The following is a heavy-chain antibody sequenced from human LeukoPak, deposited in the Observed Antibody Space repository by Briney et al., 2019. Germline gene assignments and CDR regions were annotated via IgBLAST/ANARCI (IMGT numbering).Heavy chain of an antibody. CDR1: GGSISSGDYY. J-gene: IGHJ4*02. D-gene: IGHD6-6*01. V-gene: IGHV4-30-4*01. CDR2: IYYSGST. CDR3: ARGSWSSSIDY. Sequence: SETLSLTCTVSGGSISSGDYYRIWIRQPPGKGPEWIGYIYYSGSTYYNPSLKSRVTISGDTSKNQFSLKVNSVTAADTAVYYCARGSWSSSIDYWGQGTLVTVSS.